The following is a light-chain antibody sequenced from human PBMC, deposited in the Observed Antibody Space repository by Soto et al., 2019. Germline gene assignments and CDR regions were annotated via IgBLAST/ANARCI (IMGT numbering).Light chain of an antibody. V-gene: IGKV3-20*01. Sequence: VLTQSPGTLSLSPGERATLAGRASQSVSSSYLAWYQQKPGQAPRLLIYGASSRATGIPDRFSGSGSGTDFTLTISRLEPEDFAVYYCQQYGSSPGTFGQGTKVDIK. CDR3: QQYGSSPGT. CDR2: GAS. CDR1: QSVSSSY. J-gene: IGKJ1*01.